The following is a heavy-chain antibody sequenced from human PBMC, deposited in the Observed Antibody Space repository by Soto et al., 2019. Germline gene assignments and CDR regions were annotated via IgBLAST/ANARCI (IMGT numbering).Heavy chain of an antibody. CDR2: MNPASGGT. D-gene: IGHD6-19*01. V-gene: IGHV1-2*02. CDR1: GYTFTAYY. CDR3: ERRSDLSSGWHLGDH. Sequence: QVQLVQSGAEVKKPGASVKVSCKASGYTFTAYYIHWVRQAPGQGLEWMGWMNPASGGTDFAQKFQGRVTMNRDTSIRTAYMELTGLTSDDTAVYYCERRSDLSSGWHLGDHWGQGTLVTVSS. J-gene: IGHJ4*02.